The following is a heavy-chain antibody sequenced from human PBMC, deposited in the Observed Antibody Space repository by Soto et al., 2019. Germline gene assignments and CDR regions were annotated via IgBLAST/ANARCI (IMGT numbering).Heavy chain of an antibody. V-gene: IGHV2-5*02. D-gene: IGHD6-19*01. Sequence: SGPTLVNPTQTLTLTCTFSGFSLSTSGVGVGWIRQPPGKALEWLALIYWDDDKRYSPSLKSRLTITKDTSKNQVVLTMTNMDPVDTATYYCAHRRSGWPYSSCYMDVWGKGTTVTVSS. CDR2: IYWDDDK. CDR1: GFSLSTSGVG. J-gene: IGHJ6*03. CDR3: AHRRSGWPYSSCYMDV.